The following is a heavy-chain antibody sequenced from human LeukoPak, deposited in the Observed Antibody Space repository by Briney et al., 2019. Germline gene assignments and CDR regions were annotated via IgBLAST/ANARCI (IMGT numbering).Heavy chain of an antibody. D-gene: IGHD3-9*01. J-gene: IGHJ6*03. CDR2: IHYSGNT. Sequence: SETLSLTCTVSGGSISNSSYYWGWIRQPPGMGLEWIGSIHYSGNTYYTPSLMSRVTISVDTSKNQFSLKLSSVTAADTAVYYCARSPRRLGYYYYYMDVWGKGTTVTVSS. V-gene: IGHV4-39*01. CDR1: GGSISNSSYY. CDR3: ARSPRRLGYYYYYMDV.